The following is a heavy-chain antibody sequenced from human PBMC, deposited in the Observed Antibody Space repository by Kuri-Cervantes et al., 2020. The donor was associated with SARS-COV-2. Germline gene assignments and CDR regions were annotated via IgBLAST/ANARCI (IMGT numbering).Heavy chain of an antibody. V-gene: IGHV3-7*03. CDR3: ARETNLGS. J-gene: IGHJ5*01. CDR1: GFTFSSYA. Sequence: GESLKISCAASGFTFSSYAMHWVRQAPGKGLEWVASIKGDASNKYYADSVKGRYTISRDNAKNSLYLQMNSLRAEDTAVYYCARETNLGSWGQGTLVTVSS. CDR2: IKGDASNK. D-gene: IGHD1-14*01.